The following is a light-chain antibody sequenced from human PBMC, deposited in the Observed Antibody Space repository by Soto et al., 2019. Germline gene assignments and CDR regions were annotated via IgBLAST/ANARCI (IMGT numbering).Light chain of an antibody. Sequence: QSALTQPASVSGSPGQSITISCTGTSSDVGGYNYVSWYQQHPGKAPKLMIYDVNNRPSVVSNRFSGSKSGNTSSLTISGLQTEDEADYYCTSYTSRRTAVFGTGTKLTVL. J-gene: IGLJ1*01. CDR3: TSYTSRRTAV. V-gene: IGLV2-14*01. CDR2: DVN. CDR1: SSDVGGYNY.